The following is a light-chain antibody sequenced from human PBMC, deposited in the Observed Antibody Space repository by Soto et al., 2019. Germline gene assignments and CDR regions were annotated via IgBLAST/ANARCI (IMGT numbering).Light chain of an antibody. J-gene: IGLJ1*01. CDR2: QDS. CDR1: KLGDKY. Sequence: SYELTQPPSVSVSPGQTASITCSGDKLGDKYACWYQQKPGQSPVLVIYQDSNRPSGIPERLSGSNSGNTATLTISGTQAMDEADYYCQAWDSSTDYVFGTGTKLTVL. V-gene: IGLV3-1*01. CDR3: QAWDSSTDYV.